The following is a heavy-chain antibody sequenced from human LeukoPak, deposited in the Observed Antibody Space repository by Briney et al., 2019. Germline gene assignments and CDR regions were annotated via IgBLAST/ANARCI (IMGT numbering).Heavy chain of an antibody. J-gene: IGHJ6*04. D-gene: IGHD2-15*01. CDR1: GFTFSSYS. CDR3: ARVPNIVGGSGMDV. Sequence: GGSLGLSCAASGFTFSSYSMNWVRQAPGKRLEWVSSISSSSSYIYYADSVKGRFTISRDNAKNSLYLQMNSLRAEDTAVYYCARVPNIVGGSGMDVWGKGTTVTVSS. V-gene: IGHV3-21*01. CDR2: ISSSSSYI.